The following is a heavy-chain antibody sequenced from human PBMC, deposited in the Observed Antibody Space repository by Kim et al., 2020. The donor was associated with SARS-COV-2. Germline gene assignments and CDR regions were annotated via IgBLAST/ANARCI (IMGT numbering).Heavy chain of an antibody. V-gene: IGHV1-24*01. Sequence: ASVKVSCKVSGYTLTELSMHWVRQAPGKGLEWMGGFDPEDGETIYAQKFQGRVTMTEDTSTDTAYMELSSLRSEDTAVYYCATNYGSGSLGWFDPWGQGTLVTVSS. D-gene: IGHD3-10*01. CDR3: ATNYGSGSLGWFDP. CDR2: FDPEDGET. CDR1: GYTLTELS. J-gene: IGHJ5*02.